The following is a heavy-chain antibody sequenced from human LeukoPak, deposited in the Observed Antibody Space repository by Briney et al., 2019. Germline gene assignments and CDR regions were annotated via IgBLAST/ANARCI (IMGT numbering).Heavy chain of an antibody. CDR2: IYYSGST. CDR1: GGSISSGDYY. J-gene: IGHJ5*02. CDR3: ARLNEYYYDSSGYYSTFDP. Sequence: SETLSLTCTVSGGSISSGDYYWSWIRQPPGKGLEWIGYIYYSGSTYYNPSLKSRVTISVDTSKNQFSPKLSSVTAADTAVYYCARLNEYYYDSSGYYSTFDPWGQGTLVTVSS. V-gene: IGHV4-30-4*01. D-gene: IGHD3-22*01.